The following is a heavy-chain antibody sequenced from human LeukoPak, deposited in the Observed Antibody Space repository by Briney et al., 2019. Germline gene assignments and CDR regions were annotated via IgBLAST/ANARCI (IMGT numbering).Heavy chain of an antibody. D-gene: IGHD2-15*01. J-gene: IGHJ6*02. CDR2: IIPIFGTA. CDR3: GIAATGYYYYGMDV. V-gene: IGHV1-69*13. Sequence: ASVKVSCKASGYTFTSYAMHWVRQAPGQGLEWMGGIIPIFGTANYAQKFQGRVTITADESTSTAYMELSSLRSEDTAVYYCGIAATGYYYYGMDVWGQGTTVTVSS. CDR1: GYTFTSYA.